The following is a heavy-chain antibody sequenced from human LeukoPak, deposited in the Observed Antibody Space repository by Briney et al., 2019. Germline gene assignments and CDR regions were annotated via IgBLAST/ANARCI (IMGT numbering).Heavy chain of an antibody. V-gene: IGHV4-34*01. CDR2: INHSGST. J-gene: IGHJ4*02. Sequence: SETLSLTCAVYGGSFSGYYWSWIRQPPGKGLEWIGEINHSGSTNYNPSLKSRVTISVDTSKNQFSLKLSSVTAADTAVYYCARARGIVGASFAPRNFDYWGQGTLVTVSS. D-gene: IGHD1-26*01. CDR1: GGSFSGYY. CDR3: ARARGIVGASFAPRNFDY.